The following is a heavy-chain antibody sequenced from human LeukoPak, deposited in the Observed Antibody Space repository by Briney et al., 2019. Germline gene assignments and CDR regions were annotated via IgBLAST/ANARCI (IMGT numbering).Heavy chain of an antibody. CDR3: ARQDASGSFDFDF. CDR1: GGSISSSGYF. CDR2: IYYSGNT. V-gene: IGHV4-39*01. Sequence: PSETLSLTCSVSGGSISSSGYFWGWIRQPPGKGLEWIGSIYYSGNTYYNPSLKSRVTISVDTSKNQFSLKLSSVTAADTAVYYCARQDASGSFDFDFWGQGTLVTVSS. J-gene: IGHJ4*02. D-gene: IGHD3-10*01.